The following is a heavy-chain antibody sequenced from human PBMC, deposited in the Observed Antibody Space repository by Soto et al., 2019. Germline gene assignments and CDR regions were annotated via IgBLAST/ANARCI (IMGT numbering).Heavy chain of an antibody. V-gene: IGHV3-30-3*01. Sequence: PAWSLRVSCASSRFTFSSCSIHLILQPPGKGLEWVAVISYDGSNKYYADSVKGRFTISRDNSKNTLYLQMNSLRAEDTAVYYCAREAPLGLYDLDYWGQGTLVTVSS. CDR3: AREAPLGLYDLDY. J-gene: IGHJ4*02. CDR1: RFTFSSCS. D-gene: IGHD3-16*01. CDR2: ISYDGSNK.